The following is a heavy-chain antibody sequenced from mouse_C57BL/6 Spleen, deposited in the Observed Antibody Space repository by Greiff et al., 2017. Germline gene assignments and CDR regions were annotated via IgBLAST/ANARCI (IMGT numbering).Heavy chain of an antibody. D-gene: IGHD1-1*01. CDR3: ARLGVYYYPDFDY. Sequence: EVMLVESGGDLVKPGGSLKLSCAASGFTFSSYGMSWVRQTPDKRLEWVATISSGGSYTYYPDSVKGRFTISRDNAKNTLYLQMSSLKSEDTAMYYCARLGVYYYPDFDYWGQGTTLTVSS. CDR2: ISSGGSYT. J-gene: IGHJ2*01. CDR1: GFTFSSYG. V-gene: IGHV5-6*01.